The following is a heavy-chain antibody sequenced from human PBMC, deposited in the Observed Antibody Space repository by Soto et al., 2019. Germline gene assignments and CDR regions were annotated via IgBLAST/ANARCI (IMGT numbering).Heavy chain of an antibody. CDR2: IYYSGST. Sequence: PSETLSLTCTVSGGSISSSSYYWGWIRQPPGKGLEWIGSIYYSGSTYYNPSLKSRVTISVDTTKNQFSLKLSSVTAADTAVYYCASLYSGYDYRRESADYWGQGTLVTVSS. D-gene: IGHD5-12*01. J-gene: IGHJ4*02. CDR3: ASLYSGYDYRRESADY. CDR1: GGSISSSSYY. V-gene: IGHV4-39*01.